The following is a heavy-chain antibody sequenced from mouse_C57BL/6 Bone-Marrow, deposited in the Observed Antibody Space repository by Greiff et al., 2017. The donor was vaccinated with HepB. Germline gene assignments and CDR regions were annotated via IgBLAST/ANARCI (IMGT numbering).Heavy chain of an antibody. CDR2: IDPSDSYT. V-gene: IGHV1-50*01. CDR1: GYTFPSYW. J-gene: IGHJ2*01. D-gene: IGHD1-1*01. Sequence: QVQLQQPGAELVKPGASVKLSCKASGYTFPSYWMQWVKQRPGQGLEWIGEIDPSDSYTNYNQKFKGKATLTVDTSSSTAYMQLSSLTSEDSAVYYCARACYGISYRYWGQGTTPTVS. CDR3: ARACYGISYRY.